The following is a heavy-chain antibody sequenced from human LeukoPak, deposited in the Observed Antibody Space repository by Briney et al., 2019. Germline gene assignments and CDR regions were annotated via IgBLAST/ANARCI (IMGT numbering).Heavy chain of an antibody. CDR1: GGSFSGYY. CDR2: INHSGST. J-gene: IGHJ6*03. Sequence: SETLSLTCAVYGGSFSGYYWSWIRQPPGKGLEWIGEINHSGSTNYNPSLKSRVTISVDTSKKQISLSLSSVTAADTAVYYCARPRAGRSYYYYMDVWGKGTTVTISS. V-gene: IGHV4-34*01. CDR3: ARPRAGRSYYYYMDV.